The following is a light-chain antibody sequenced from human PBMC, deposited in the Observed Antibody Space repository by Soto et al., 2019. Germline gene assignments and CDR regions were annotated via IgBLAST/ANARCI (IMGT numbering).Light chain of an antibody. V-gene: IGLV2-14*03. CDR1: SSDIGAYNF. J-gene: IGLJ2*01. CDR2: DVN. CDR3: TSWTTSTTMI. Sequence: QSLLTQPASVSGSPAQSITISCTGTSSDIGAYNFVSWYQQHPGKAPKLMLYDVNIRPSGVSNRFSGSKSGNKASLTISGLQAEDEAEYYRTSWTTSTTMIFGGGTKVTVL.